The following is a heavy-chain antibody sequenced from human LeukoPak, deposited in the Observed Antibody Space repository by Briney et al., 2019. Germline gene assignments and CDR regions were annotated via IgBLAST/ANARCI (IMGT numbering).Heavy chain of an antibody. J-gene: IGHJ4*02. D-gene: IGHD3-22*01. Sequence: SETLSLTCTVSGGSISSGGYYWSWIRQHPGKGLEWIGYIYYSGSTYYNPSLKSRVTISVDTSKNQFSLKLSSVTAADTAVYYCGRGYYDSSGYSLWGYDYWGQGTLVTVSS. CDR3: GRGYYDSSGYSLWGYDY. CDR1: GGSISSGGYY. CDR2: IYYSGST. V-gene: IGHV4-31*03.